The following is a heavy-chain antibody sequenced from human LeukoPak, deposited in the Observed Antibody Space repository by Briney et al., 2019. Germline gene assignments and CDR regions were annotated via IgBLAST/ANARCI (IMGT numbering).Heavy chain of an antibody. Sequence: ASVKVSCKASGYTFTSYYMHWVRQAPGQGLEWMGIINPSGGSTSYAQKFQGRVTMTRDMSTSTVYVELSSLRSEDTAVYYCARDFSPWGAAAGMKGMDVWGKGTTVTVSS. D-gene: IGHD6-13*01. J-gene: IGHJ6*03. CDR1: GYTFTSYY. V-gene: IGHV1-46*01. CDR3: ARDFSPWGAAAGMKGMDV. CDR2: INPSGGST.